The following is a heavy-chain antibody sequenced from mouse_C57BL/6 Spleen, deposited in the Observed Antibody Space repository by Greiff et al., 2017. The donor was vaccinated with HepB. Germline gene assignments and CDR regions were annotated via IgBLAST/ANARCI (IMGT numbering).Heavy chain of an antibody. Sequence: VQLQQPGAELVKPGASVKLSCKASGYTFTSYWMHWVKQRPGQGLEWIGMIHPNSGSTNYNEKFKSKATLTVDKSSSTAYMQLSSLTSEDSAVYYCARKALPYYAMDYWGQGTSVTVSS. CDR2: IHPNSGST. CDR1: GYTFTSYW. V-gene: IGHV1-64*01. CDR3: ARKALPYYAMDY. J-gene: IGHJ4*01. D-gene: IGHD2-1*01.